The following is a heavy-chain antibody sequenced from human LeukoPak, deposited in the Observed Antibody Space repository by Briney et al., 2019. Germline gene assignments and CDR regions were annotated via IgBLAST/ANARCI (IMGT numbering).Heavy chain of an antibody. CDR3: ARDSPGPYRSGGSCYPLEYFQH. J-gene: IGHJ1*01. CDR1: GGTFSSYA. D-gene: IGHD2-15*01. Sequence: SVKVSCKASGGTFSSYAISWVRQAPGQGLEWMGGIIPIFGTANYAQKFQGRVTITADESTSTAYMELSSLRSEDTAVYYCARDSPGPYRSGGSCYPLEYFQHWGQGTLVTVSS. CDR2: IIPIFGTA. V-gene: IGHV1-69*13.